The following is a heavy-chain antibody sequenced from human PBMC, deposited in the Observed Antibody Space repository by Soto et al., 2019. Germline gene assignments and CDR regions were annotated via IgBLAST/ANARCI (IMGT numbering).Heavy chain of an antibody. V-gene: IGHV1-18*04. Sequence: QVQLVQSGAEVKKPGASVKVSCKASGYTFTSYGISWVRQAPGQGLEWMGWISAYNGNTNYAQKLQGRVTMTTDTSTKKAYMELRSLRSDDTAVYSCAREGKPGIQLHMGGAPWFDPWGKGPLVTVSS. CDR3: AREGKPGIQLHMGGAPWFDP. D-gene: IGHD5-18*01. CDR1: GYTFTSYG. J-gene: IGHJ5*02. CDR2: ISAYNGNT.